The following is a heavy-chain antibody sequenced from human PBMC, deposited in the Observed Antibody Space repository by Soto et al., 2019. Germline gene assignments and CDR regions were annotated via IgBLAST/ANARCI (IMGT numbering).Heavy chain of an antibody. Sequence: PGGSLRLSCAASGFTFSSYAFTWVRQTPGKGLEWVSSISDNGAGTYHADSVKGRFTISRDNFKNTLFLQMNSLRAEDTAVYYCARIGDGLGTCYWGQGTLVTVSS. CDR2: ISDNGAGT. J-gene: IGHJ4*02. CDR1: GFTFSSYA. D-gene: IGHD3-10*01. V-gene: IGHV3-23*01. CDR3: ARIGDGLGTCY.